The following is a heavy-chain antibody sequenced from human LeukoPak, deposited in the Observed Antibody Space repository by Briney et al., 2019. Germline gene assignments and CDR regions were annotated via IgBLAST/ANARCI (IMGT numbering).Heavy chain of an antibody. J-gene: IGHJ4*02. CDR3: ATGIAAAGSDY. D-gene: IGHD6-13*01. CDR1: GGSISSYY. Sequence: SETLSLTCTVSGGSISSYYWSWIRPPPGKGLEWIGYIYYSGSTNYNPSLKSRVTISVDTSKNQLSLKLSSVTAADTAVYYCATGIAAAGSDYWGQGTLVTVSS. V-gene: IGHV4-59*01. CDR2: IYYSGST.